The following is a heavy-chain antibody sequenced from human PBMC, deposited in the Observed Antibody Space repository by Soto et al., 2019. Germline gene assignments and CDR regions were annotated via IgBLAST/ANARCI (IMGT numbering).Heavy chain of an antibody. CDR3: ARGYSGSYNPLDY. CDR1: GCTFSCYA. V-gene: IGHV1-69*13. J-gene: IGHJ4*02. Sequence: SVKVSCKASGCTFSCYAISWVRQAPGQGLEWMGGIIPIFGTANYAQKFQGRVTITADESTSTAYMELSSLRSEDTAVYYCARGYSGSYNPLDYWGQGTLVTVSS. CDR2: IIPIFGTA. D-gene: IGHD1-26*01.